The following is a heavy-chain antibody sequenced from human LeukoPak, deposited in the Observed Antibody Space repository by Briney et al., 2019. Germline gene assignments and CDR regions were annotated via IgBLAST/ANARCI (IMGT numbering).Heavy chain of an antibody. J-gene: IGHJ5*02. V-gene: IGHV4-31*03. CDR1: GGSISSGGYY. CDR2: IYYSGST. D-gene: IGHD2-2*01. CDR3: AREGRSYALKHNWFDP. Sequence: SETLSLTCTVSGGSISSGGYYWSWIRQHPGKGLEWIGYIYYSGSTYYNPSLKSRVTISVDTSKNQFSLKLSSVTAADTAVYYCAREGRSYALKHNWFDPWGQGTLVTVSS.